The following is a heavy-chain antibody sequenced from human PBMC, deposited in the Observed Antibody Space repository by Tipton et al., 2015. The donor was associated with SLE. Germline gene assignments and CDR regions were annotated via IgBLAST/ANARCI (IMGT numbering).Heavy chain of an antibody. CDR3: ARGLGYDAFDI. J-gene: IGHJ3*02. CDR1: DGSISDYY. Sequence: TLSLTCTVSDGSISDYYWTWIRQPAGEGLEWIGRIYASGSTNYNPSLRSRVAMSVDTSKNQFSLRVTSVTAADTAVYYCARGLGYDAFDIWGQGTMVTVSS. D-gene: IGHD6-19*01. V-gene: IGHV4-4*07. CDR2: IYASGST.